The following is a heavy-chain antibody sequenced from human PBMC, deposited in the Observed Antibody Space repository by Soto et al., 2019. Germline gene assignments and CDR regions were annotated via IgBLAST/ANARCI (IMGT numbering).Heavy chain of an antibody. D-gene: IGHD6-25*01. Sequence: EVQLVESGGGLVQPGGSLRLSCAASGFTFSSYWMHWVRQAPGKGLVWVSRINSDGSSTSYADSVKGRFTISRDNAKNTLYLKMNSLRAADTAVYYCARAGETPYSSGINYAFDIWGQGTMVTVSS. CDR2: INSDGSST. CDR3: ARAGETPYSSGINYAFDI. CDR1: GFTFSSYW. V-gene: IGHV3-74*01. J-gene: IGHJ3*02.